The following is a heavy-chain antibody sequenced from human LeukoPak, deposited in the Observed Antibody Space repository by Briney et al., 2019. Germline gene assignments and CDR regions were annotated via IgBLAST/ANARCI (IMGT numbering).Heavy chain of an antibody. Sequence: ASVKVSCKAYGYTFTSYDIIWLRQAPGQGPECVGWIKPNSGNTGYAQKFQGRVTMTRDTSTSTAYMELNSLTYDDTAVYDCTKNHLGLGLWGQGTMVTVSS. D-gene: IGHD1-14*01. J-gene: IGHJ3*01. V-gene: IGHV1-8*01. CDR2: IKPNSGNT. CDR3: TKNHLGLGL. CDR1: GYTFTSYD.